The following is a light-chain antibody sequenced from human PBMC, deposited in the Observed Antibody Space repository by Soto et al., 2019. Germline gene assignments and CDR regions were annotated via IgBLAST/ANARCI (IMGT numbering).Light chain of an antibody. CDR2: GAS. CDR1: QSVSSSS. V-gene: IGKV3-20*01. Sequence: EIVLTQSPGTLSLSPGERATLSCRASQSVSSSSLAWYQQKPGQAPWLLLYGASTRATGIPDRFSGSGSGTDFTLTISRLEPEDFAVYYCQQYGSSLYTFGQGTKLQIK. J-gene: IGKJ2*01. CDR3: QQYGSSLYT.